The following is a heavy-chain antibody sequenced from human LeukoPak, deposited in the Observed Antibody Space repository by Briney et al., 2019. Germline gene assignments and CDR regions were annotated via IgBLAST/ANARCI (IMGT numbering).Heavy chain of an antibody. V-gene: IGHV3-23*01. CDR3: AKGHAVYCSSTSCYLDY. Sequence: PGGSLRLSCAASGFTFSSYAMSWVRQAPGKGLEWVSAISGSGGSTYYADSVKGRLTISRDNSKNTLYLQMNSLRAEDTAVYYCAKGHAVYCSSTSCYLDYWGQGTLVTVSS. D-gene: IGHD2-2*01. CDR1: GFTFSSYA. CDR2: ISGSGGST. J-gene: IGHJ4*02.